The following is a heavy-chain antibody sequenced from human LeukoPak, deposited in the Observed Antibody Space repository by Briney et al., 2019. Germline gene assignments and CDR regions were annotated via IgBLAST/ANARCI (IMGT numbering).Heavy chain of an antibody. V-gene: IGHV3-53*01. J-gene: IGHJ4*02. CDR3: AKVPRYDIQIDY. CDR2: IYSGGST. Sequence: GGSLRLSCAASGFTVSSKYMSWVRQAPGKGLEWVSVIYSGGSTYYADSVKGRFTISRDNSKNTLYLQMNSLKAEDTAVYYCAKVPRYDIQIDYWGQGTLVTVSS. CDR1: GFTVSSKY. D-gene: IGHD3-9*01.